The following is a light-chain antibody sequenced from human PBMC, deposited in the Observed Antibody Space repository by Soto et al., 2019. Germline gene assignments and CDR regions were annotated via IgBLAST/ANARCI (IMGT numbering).Light chain of an antibody. J-gene: IGKJ1*01. CDR3: IQSLQPPPT. CDR1: QSLLHITGHNY. CDR2: LGS. Sequence: EIVMTPTPLSLPVTPGEPASISCRSSQSLLHITGHNYVDWYLQKPGQSPHLLVYLGSNRASGVPDRCTGSGSGTDLTLRISRVEAEEVGVYYCIQSLQPPPTCGQVTTVEI. V-gene: IGKV2-28*01.